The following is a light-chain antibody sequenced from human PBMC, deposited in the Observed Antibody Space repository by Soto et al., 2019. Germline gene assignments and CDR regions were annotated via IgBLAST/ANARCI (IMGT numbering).Light chain of an antibody. V-gene: IGKV1-8*01. CDR2: AAS. CDR1: QGITNY. J-gene: IGKJ1*01. Sequence: AIRMTQSPSSLSAATGDRVTITCRASQGITNYLVWYQQKPGKAPRVLIHAASTLQGGVSSRFSGSGSGTDFTLTISSLQSEDFATYYGQQYYSYPWTFGQGTKV. CDR3: QQYYSYPWT.